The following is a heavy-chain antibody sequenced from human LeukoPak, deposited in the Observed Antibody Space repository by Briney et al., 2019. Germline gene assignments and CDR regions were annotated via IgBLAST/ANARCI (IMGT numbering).Heavy chain of an antibody. CDR2: ISGHNGNT. J-gene: IGHJ5*02. V-gene: IGHV1-18*01. D-gene: IGHD1-26*01. CDR3: ARAQSGSYLGNWFDP. Sequence: GASVKVSCKASGYTFTSYDITWVRQAPGQGLEWMGWISGHNGNTNYSQKLQGRVTMTRDTSTSTVYMELSSLRSEDTAVYYCARAQSGSYLGNWFDPWGQGTLVTVSS. CDR1: GYTFTSYD.